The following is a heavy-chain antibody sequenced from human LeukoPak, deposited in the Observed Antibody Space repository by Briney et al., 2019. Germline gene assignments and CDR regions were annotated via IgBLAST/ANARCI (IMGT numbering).Heavy chain of an antibody. D-gene: IGHD5-24*01. CDR2: ISDSGDST. J-gene: IGHJ4*02. CDR3: ATRRGDGKPHDY. Sequence: PGGSLRLSCAAPGFIFSNYAMSWVRQAPGKGLEWVSAISDSGDSTNYSDSVKGRFTISRDNSKNTLFLQMNSLRAEDTAIYYCATRRGDGKPHDYWGQGTLVTVSS. CDR1: GFIFSNYA. V-gene: IGHV3-23*01.